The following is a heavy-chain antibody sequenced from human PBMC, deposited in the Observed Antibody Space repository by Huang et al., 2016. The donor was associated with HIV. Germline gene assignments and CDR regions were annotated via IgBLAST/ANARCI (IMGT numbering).Heavy chain of an antibody. D-gene: IGHD1-7*01. CDR1: TFTFGGYW. CDR3: ATKTAAMDI. V-gene: IGHV3-7*01. Sequence: VESGGRLVQPGGSIRLSCVGSTFTFGGYWMSWVRQSPGKGREWGANIKQDESEKYYVESVKGRFNISRDNAKKVLFLEMNNVRVEDTATYYCATKTAAMDIWGQGTTVTVS. J-gene: IGHJ6*02. CDR2: IKQDESEK.